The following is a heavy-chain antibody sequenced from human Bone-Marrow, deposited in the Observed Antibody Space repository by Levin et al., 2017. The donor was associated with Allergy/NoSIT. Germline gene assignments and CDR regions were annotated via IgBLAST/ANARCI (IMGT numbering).Heavy chain of an antibody. Sequence: KASETLSLTCTVSGGSVSSGSYYWNWIRQPAGKGLEWIGRIYTSGSTNYNPSLKSRVTISLDTSKNQFSLKLSSVTAADTAVYYCARDLGSSSFEMDVWGKGTTVTVSS. CDR1: GGSVSSGSYY. CDR3: ARDLGSSSFEMDV. CDR2: IYTSGST. D-gene: IGHD6-13*01. V-gene: IGHV4-61*02. J-gene: IGHJ6*04.